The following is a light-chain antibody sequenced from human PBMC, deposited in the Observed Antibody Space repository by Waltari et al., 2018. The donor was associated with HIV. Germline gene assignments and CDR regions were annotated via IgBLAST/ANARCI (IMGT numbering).Light chain of an antibody. V-gene: IGKV3-15*01. CDR1: QSVGTS. CDR2: AAS. Sequence: ETVMTQSPATLSVSPGERAILSCRASQSVGTSVAWYQQSPGKAPRLLISAASTRATGVPARFSGSGSGTEFTLTISSLQSEDFVVYYCQQYSDWPPGFTFGQGTKLDIK. J-gene: IGKJ2*01. CDR3: QQYSDWPPGFT.